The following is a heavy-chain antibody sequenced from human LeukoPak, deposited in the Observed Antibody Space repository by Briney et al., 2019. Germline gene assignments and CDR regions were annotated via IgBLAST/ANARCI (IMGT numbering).Heavy chain of an antibody. D-gene: IGHD1-1*01. J-gene: IGHJ3*02. CDR1: GYSFIGYF. Sequence: GASVKVSCKASGYSFIGYFMHWVRQAPGQRLEWMGWINPDSGDTNYAQRFHGRVTMTRDTSIRTAQMELSRLISDDTAVYYCARVRNNWNDLDAFDIWGQGTMVTVSS. CDR2: INPDSGDT. V-gene: IGHV1-2*02. CDR3: ARVRNNWNDLDAFDI.